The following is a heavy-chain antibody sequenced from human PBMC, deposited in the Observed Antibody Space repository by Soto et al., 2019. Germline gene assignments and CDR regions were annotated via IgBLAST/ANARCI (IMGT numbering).Heavy chain of an antibody. D-gene: IGHD6-13*01. V-gene: IGHV3-21*01. Sequence: GGSLRLSCAASGFTFSSYSMNWVRQAPGKGLEWVSSISSSSSYIYYADSVKGRFTISRDNAKNSLYLQMNSLRAEDTAVYYCARGDRGAGTRDWVNFDYWGQGTLVTVSS. CDR1: GFTFSSYS. J-gene: IGHJ4*02. CDR3: ARGDRGAGTRDWVNFDY. CDR2: ISSSSSYI.